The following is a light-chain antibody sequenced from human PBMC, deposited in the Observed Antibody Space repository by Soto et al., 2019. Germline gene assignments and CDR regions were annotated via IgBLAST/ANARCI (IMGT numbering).Light chain of an antibody. CDR3: QQYGTSPWT. J-gene: IGKJ1*01. CDR1: QSVRSDY. CDR2: IAS. Sequence: EIVLTQTPGTLSLSPGERATLSCRASQSVRSDYLAWYQQKPGQAPRLLIYIASNRAPGIPDRFSGSGSGTDFTLTISRLEPEDFAVYYCQQYGTSPWTFGQGSKVKI. V-gene: IGKV3-20*01.